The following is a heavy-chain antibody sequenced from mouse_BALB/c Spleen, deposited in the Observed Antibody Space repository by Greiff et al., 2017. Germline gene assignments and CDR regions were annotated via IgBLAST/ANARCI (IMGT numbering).Heavy chain of an antibody. V-gene: IGHV5-9-3*01. Sequence: EVMLVESGGGLVKPGGSLKLSCAASGFTFSSYAMSWVRQTPEKRLEWVATISSGGSYNYYPDSVKGRFTISRDNAKNTLYLQMSSLRSEDTAMYYCARQCAMDYWGQGTSVTVSS. CDR3: ARQCAMDY. CDR1: GFTFSSYA. J-gene: IGHJ4*01. CDR2: ISSGGSYN.